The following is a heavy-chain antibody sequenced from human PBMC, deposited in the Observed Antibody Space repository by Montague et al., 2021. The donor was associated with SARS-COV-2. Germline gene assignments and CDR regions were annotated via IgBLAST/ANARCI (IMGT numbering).Heavy chain of an antibody. CDR2: IQTSGTS. V-gene: IGHV4-61*09. CDR3: ARDRPESWRISPGLAGLFATVVHSASGMDV. CDR1: GDSMTSGSHF. D-gene: IGHD3-10*01. J-gene: IGHJ6*02. Sequence: TLSLTCTVSGDSMTSGSHFWTWIRQPAGKGLEWIGHIQTSGTSNYNPSLRHRITLSIDTSRNQFSLQLRSVTAADTAIYYCARDRPESWRISPGLAGLFATVVHSASGMDVWGRGT.